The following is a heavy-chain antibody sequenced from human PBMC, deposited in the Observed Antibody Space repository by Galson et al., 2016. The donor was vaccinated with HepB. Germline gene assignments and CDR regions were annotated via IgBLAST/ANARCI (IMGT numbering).Heavy chain of an antibody. CDR1: GASFSGYY. CDR2: INHSGGT. D-gene: IGHD3-3*01. CDR3: ARVRVVDFWRGFLPDY. J-gene: IGHJ4*02. Sequence: SETLSLTCAVSGASFSGYYWSWIRQPPGKGLEWLGEINHSGGTKYSPSLKSRVTISLDASKKQISLKLSSVTAADAAVYYCARVRVVDFWRGFLPDYWGQGILVTVSS. V-gene: IGHV4-34*01.